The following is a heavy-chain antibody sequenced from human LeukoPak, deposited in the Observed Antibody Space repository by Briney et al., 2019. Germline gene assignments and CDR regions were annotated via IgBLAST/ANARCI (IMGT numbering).Heavy chain of an antibody. Sequence: GGSLRLSCAASGFTFSSYDMHWVRQATGKGLEWVSAIGTVGDTYYPGSVKGRFTISRENAKNSLYLQMNSLRAGDTAVYYCARAQLVSLDYWGQGTLVTVSS. CDR1: GFTFSSYD. J-gene: IGHJ4*02. V-gene: IGHV3-13*01. CDR3: ARAQLVSLDY. CDR2: IGTVGDT. D-gene: IGHD1-1*01.